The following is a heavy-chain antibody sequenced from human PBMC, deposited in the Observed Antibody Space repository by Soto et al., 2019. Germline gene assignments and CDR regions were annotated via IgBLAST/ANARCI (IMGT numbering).Heavy chain of an antibody. CDR1: GFTFHNYA. V-gene: IGHV3-23*01. J-gene: IGHJ4*02. CDR2: ISGSGGST. Sequence: EVQLLESGGGLVQPGGSLRLSCAASGFTFHNYAMSWVRQAPGKGLEWVSAISGSGGSTYYADSVKGRFTISRDNSKNTLYRQMNSLRAEDTAVYYCAKDRFYGSGSYTVFDYWGQGTLVTVSS. CDR3: AKDRFYGSGSYTVFDY. D-gene: IGHD3-10*01.